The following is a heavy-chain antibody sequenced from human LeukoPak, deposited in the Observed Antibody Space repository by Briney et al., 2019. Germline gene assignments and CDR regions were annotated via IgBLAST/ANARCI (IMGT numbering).Heavy chain of an antibody. CDR3: AREGLVAARLNWFDP. J-gene: IGHJ5*02. CDR1: GYTFTGYY. D-gene: IGHD2-15*01. Sequence: GASVKVSCKASGYTFTGYYMHWVRQAPGQGLEWMGWINPNSGGTNYAQKFQGRVTMTRDTSISTAYMELSRLRSDDTAVYYRAREGLVAARLNWFDPWGQGTLVTVSS. CDR2: INPNSGGT. V-gene: IGHV1-2*02.